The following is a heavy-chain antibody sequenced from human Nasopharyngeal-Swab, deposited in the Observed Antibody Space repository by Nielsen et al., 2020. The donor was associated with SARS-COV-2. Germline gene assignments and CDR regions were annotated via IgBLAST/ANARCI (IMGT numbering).Heavy chain of an antibody. Sequence: GESLKISCAASGFTFSSYAMHWVRQAPGKGLEWVAVISYDGSNKYYADSVKGRFTISRDNSKNTLYLQMNSLRAEDTAVYYCAKDGSNYPTYYYYGMDVWGQGTTVTVSS. CDR1: GFTFSSYA. J-gene: IGHJ6*02. CDR2: ISYDGSNK. D-gene: IGHD4-11*01. V-gene: IGHV3-30-3*01. CDR3: AKDGSNYPTYYYYGMDV.